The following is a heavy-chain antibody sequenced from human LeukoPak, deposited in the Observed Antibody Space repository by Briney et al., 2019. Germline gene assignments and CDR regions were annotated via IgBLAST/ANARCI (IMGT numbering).Heavy chain of an antibody. V-gene: IGHV4-4*07. CDR3: AREGSGFLEWLYNWFDP. CDR1: GGSISSYY. Sequence: SETLSLTCTASGGSISSYYWSWIRQPAGKGLEWIGRIYTSGSTNYNPSLKSRVTMSVDTSKNQFSLKLSSVTAADTAVYYCAREGSGFLEWLYNWFDPWGQGTLVTVSS. J-gene: IGHJ5*02. D-gene: IGHD3-3*01. CDR2: IYTSGST.